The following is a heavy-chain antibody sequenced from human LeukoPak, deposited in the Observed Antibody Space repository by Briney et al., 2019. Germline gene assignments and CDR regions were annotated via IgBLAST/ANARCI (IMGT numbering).Heavy chain of an antibody. CDR1: GASIRPYY. Sequence: PSETLSLTCTVSGASIRPYYWTWIRQPPGKGLEWLGHINFSGNTNYSTSLKSRVTISLDTSKNHFSLNLTSVTAADTAMYYCARPGRRGDLWYFDLWGRGTLVTVSS. J-gene: IGHJ2*01. CDR3: ARPGRRGDLWYFDL. CDR2: INFSGNT. D-gene: IGHD3-16*01. V-gene: IGHV4-59*08.